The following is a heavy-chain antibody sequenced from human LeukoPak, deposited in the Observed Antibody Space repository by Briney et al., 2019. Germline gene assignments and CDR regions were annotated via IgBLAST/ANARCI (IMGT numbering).Heavy chain of an antibody. D-gene: IGHD2/OR15-2a*01. J-gene: IGHJ6*02. V-gene: IGHV3-33*01. Sequence: GGSLRLSCAASGFTFRNYGMHWVRQAPGKGLEWVAIIWYDGSNKYYTDSVKGRFTISRDNSKSTLYLQMNSLRVEDTAVYYCARDPTFRRNYYYYGMDVWGQGTTVTVSS. CDR3: ARDPTFRRNYYYYGMDV. CDR2: IWYDGSNK. CDR1: GFTFRNYG.